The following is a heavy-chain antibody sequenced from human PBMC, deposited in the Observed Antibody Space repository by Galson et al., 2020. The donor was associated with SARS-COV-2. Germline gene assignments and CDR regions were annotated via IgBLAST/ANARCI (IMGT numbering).Heavy chain of an antibody. J-gene: IGHJ5*02. D-gene: IGHD4-4*01. CDR2: FDPEDGET. Sequence: VKVSCKVSGYTLTELSMPWVRQAPGKGLAWMGGFDPEDGETIYAQKFQGRVTMTEDTSTDTAYMELSSLRSEDTAVYYCATAPTVITGGWFDPWGQGTLVTVSS. CDR3: ATAPTVITGGWFDP. CDR1: GYTLTELS. V-gene: IGHV1-24*01.